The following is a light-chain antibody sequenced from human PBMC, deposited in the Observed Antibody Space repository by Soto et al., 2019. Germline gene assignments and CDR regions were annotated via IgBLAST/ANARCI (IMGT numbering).Light chain of an antibody. CDR2: AAS. V-gene: IGKV1-5*01. CDR1: ENIFKF. J-gene: IGKJ4*01. CDR3: QHYHSQSIT. Sequence: DILLIQSPATLSASVGDRITITCRASENIFKFLAWYQQRSGSAPNLLIYAASDLEKGVPSRFSGRGSGTEFTLTIDNLLPNDSATYFCQHYHSQSITFGGGTQVDVK.